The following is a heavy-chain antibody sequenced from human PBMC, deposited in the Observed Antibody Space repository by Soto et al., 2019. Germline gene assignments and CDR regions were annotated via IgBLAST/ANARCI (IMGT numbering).Heavy chain of an antibody. Sequence: QVQLQQWGAGLLKPSETLSLTCAVYGGSFSGYDWSWIRQPPGKGLEWIGEINHSGSTNYNPSLKSRVTISVDTSKNQFSLKLSSVTDADTAVYYCARGVLLKIFDYWGQGTLVTVSS. D-gene: IGHD2-8*02. V-gene: IGHV4-34*01. CDR1: GGSFSGYD. J-gene: IGHJ4*02. CDR3: ARGVLLKIFDY. CDR2: INHSGST.